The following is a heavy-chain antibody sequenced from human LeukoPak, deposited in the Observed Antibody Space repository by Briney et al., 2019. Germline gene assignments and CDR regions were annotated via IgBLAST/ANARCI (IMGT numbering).Heavy chain of an antibody. D-gene: IGHD1-1*01. J-gene: IGHJ5*02. Sequence: GASVKVSCKASGGTFSTYAISWVRQAPGQGLEWMGGIIPIFGTVNYAQKFQGKITITADESTSTAYMELSSLRSEDTAVYYCARHPTEIHGSQLEVRGSHWFDPWGQGTLVTVSS. CDR1: GGTFSTYA. CDR2: IIPIFGTV. CDR3: ARHPTEIHGSQLEVRGSHWFDP. V-gene: IGHV1-69*01.